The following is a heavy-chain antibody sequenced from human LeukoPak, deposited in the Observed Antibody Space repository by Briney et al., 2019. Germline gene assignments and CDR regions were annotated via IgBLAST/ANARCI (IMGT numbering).Heavy chain of an antibody. V-gene: IGHV3-21*01. CDR1: GFAFSNHS. CDR2: ISNSGSHI. D-gene: IGHD3-16*01. CDR3: ATLLLGPTEDY. Sequence: GGSLRLSCVVSGFAFSNHSMSWVRLAPGKGLEWVSSISNSGSHIYDADSVKGRFTISRDNAKNSLFLQMNSLRAEDAAVYYCATLLLGPTEDYWGQGTLVTVSS. J-gene: IGHJ4*02.